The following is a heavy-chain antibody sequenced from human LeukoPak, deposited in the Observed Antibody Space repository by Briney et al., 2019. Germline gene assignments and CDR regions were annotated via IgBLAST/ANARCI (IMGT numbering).Heavy chain of an antibody. CDR2: ISSSGSTI. D-gene: IGHD5-24*01. J-gene: IGHJ4*02. CDR3: ARDPTEMATAYFDY. Sequence: GGSLRLSCAASGFTFSDYYMSWIRQAPGKGPEWVSYISSSGSTIYYADSVKGRFTISRDNAKNPLFLQMNSLRAEDTAVYYCARDPTEMATAYFDYWGQGTLVTVSS. CDR1: GFTFSDYY. V-gene: IGHV3-11*04.